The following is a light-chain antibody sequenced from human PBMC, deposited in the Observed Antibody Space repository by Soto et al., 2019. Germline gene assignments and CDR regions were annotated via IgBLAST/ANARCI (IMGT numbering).Light chain of an antibody. CDR3: QQYGSSPGT. V-gene: IGKV3-20*01. CDR2: GAS. Sequence: EIVLTQSPGTLSLSPGERATLSCRASQSVSSSYLAWYQQKPGQTPSLLLYGASSSATGIPDRFSGSGSGTDFTLTISRLEPEDFAVYYCQQYGSSPGTFGQGTKLEIK. CDR1: QSVSSSY. J-gene: IGKJ2*01.